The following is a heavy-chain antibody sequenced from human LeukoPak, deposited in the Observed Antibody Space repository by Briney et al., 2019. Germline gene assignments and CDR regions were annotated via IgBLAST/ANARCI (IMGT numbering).Heavy chain of an antibody. V-gene: IGHV3-9*01. CDR2: ISWNSGSI. Sequence: GGSLRLSCAAFGFTFDDYAMHWVRQAPGKGLEWVSGISWNSGSIGYADSVKGRFTISRDNAKNSLYLQMNSLRAEDTALYYCAKALSPGVDIVAGLDYWGQGTLVTVSS. D-gene: IGHD5-12*01. J-gene: IGHJ4*02. CDR1: GFTFDDYA. CDR3: AKALSPGVDIVAGLDY.